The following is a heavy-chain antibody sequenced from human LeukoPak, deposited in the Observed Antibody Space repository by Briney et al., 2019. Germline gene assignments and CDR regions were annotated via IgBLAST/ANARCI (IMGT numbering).Heavy chain of an antibody. CDR1: GGSISSSGYY. D-gene: IGHD5-12*01. V-gene: IGHV4-39*01. CDR3: ARHSRSGYGDYESAFDI. J-gene: IGHJ3*02. Sequence: SETLSLTCIVSGGSISSSGYYWDWIRQPPGKGLEWIGNFYYTGSTYYNPSLKSRITISVDTSKNQFSLKLHSVTAADTAVYYCARHSRSGYGDYESAFDIWGQGTMVTVSS. CDR2: FYYTGST.